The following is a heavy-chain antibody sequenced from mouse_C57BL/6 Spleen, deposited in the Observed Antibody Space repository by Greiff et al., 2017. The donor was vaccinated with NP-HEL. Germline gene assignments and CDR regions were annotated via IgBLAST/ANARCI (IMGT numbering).Heavy chain of an antibody. CDR3: ARGDYESYWYFDV. D-gene: IGHD2-4*01. Sequence: VQLQQSGAELVRPGSSVKLSCKASGYTFTSYWMHWVKQRPIQGLEWIGNIDPSDSETHYNQKFKDKATLTVDKSSSTAYMQLSSLTSEDSAVYYCARGDYESYWYFDVWGTGTTVTVSS. CDR1: GYTFTSYW. CDR2: IDPSDSET. V-gene: IGHV1-52*01. J-gene: IGHJ1*03.